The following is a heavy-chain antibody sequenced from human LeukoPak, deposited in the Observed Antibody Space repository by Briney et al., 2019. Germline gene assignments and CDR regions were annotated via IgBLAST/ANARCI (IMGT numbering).Heavy chain of an antibody. CDR2: ISYDGSND. Sequence: PGRSLRLSCAASGFSFSDYAMDWVRQAPGKGLEWVAVISYDGSNDYYADSVKGQFTISRDNSKSTLYLQMNSLRAEDTAVYYCARGRPVDFWGQGTLVTVSS. J-gene: IGHJ4*02. CDR3: ARGRPVDF. CDR1: GFSFSDYA. D-gene: IGHD1-14*01. V-gene: IGHV3-30*04.